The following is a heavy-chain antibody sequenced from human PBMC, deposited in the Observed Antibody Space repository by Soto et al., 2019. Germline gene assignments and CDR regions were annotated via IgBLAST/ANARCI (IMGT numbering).Heavy chain of an antibody. Sequence: VGSLRLSCAASGFTFSESFMSWIRQAPGKGLEWVSSISTTSTFTDYAASLKGRVTVSRDNSRNALFLQLDSLRDEDTAVYFCARGAVSRQHFYYGFDVWGQGTTVTVSS. D-gene: IGHD4-17*01. CDR2: ISTTSTFT. CDR3: ARGAVSRQHFYYGFDV. V-gene: IGHV3-11*06. CDR1: GFTFSESF. J-gene: IGHJ6*02.